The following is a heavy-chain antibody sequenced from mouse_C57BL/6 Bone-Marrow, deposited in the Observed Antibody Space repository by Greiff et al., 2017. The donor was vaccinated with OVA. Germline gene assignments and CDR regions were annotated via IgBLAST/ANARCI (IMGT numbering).Heavy chain of an antibody. CDR2: IYPGSGST. D-gene: IGHD1-1*01. V-gene: IGHV1-55*01. CDR1: GYTFTSYW. Sequence: QLQQPGAELVKPGASVKMSCKASGYTFTSYWITWVKQRPGQGLEWIGDIYPGSGSTNYNEKFKSKATLTVDTSSSTAYMQLSSLTSEDSAVYYCARIGYYYGSSFDYWGQGTTLTVSS. J-gene: IGHJ2*01. CDR3: ARIGYYYGSSFDY.